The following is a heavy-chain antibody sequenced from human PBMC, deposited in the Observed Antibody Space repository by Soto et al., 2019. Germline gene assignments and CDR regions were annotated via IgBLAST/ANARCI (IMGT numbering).Heavy chain of an antibody. J-gene: IGHJ6*02. Sequence: ASGKVSCKASGFGLINYGFTWVRQAPGQGLEWMGWISAYNGNTIYAQNLQGRLTMTRDTSTSTAYVELRSLRSDDTAVYYCARLGVTTSLYYYPMDVWGQGTTVTVSS. CDR2: ISAYNGNT. V-gene: IGHV1-18*04. CDR1: GFGLINYG. CDR3: ARLGVTTSLYYYPMDV. D-gene: IGHD4-4*01.